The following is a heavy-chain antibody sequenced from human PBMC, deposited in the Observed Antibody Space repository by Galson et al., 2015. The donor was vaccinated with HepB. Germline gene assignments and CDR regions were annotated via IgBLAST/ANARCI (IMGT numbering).Heavy chain of an antibody. CDR2: ISWNSGNI. J-gene: IGHJ4*02. D-gene: IGHD2-8*02. Sequence: SLRLSCAASGFTFDDSAMHWVRQPPGKGLEWVSGISWNSGNIGYADSVKGRFTISRDNAKNSLYLQMNSLRAEDTALYHCAKDTSSNLGKNWCDYWGQGTLVTVSS. CDR3: AKDTSSNLGKNWCDY. V-gene: IGHV3-9*01. CDR1: GFTFDDSA.